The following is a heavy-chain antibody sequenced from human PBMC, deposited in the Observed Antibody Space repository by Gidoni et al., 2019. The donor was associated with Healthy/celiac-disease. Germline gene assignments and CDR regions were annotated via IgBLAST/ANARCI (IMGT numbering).Heavy chain of an antibody. CDR2: IYHSGST. CDR1: GYSISSGYY. J-gene: IGHJ3*02. D-gene: IGHD2-2*01. V-gene: IGHV4-38-2*02. Sequence: QVQLQESGPGLVKPSETLSLTCTVSGYSISSGYYWGWIRQPPGKGLEWIGSIYHSGSTYYNPSLKSRVTISVDTSKNQFSLKLSSVTAADTAVYYCARGIVVVPAAHPPDAFDIWGQGTMVTVSS. CDR3: ARGIVVVPAAHPPDAFDI.